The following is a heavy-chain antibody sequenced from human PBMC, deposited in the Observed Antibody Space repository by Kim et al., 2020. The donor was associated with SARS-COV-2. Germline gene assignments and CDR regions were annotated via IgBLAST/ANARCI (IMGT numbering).Heavy chain of an antibody. J-gene: IGHJ4*02. D-gene: IGHD3-10*01. CDR1: GSTFSSYA. CDR3: ARLGSGSYYLDY. V-gene: IGHV1-69*06. CDR2: IIPIFGTA. Sequence: SVKVSCKASGSTFSSYAISWVRQAPGQGLEWMGGIIPIFGTANYAQKFQGRVTITADKSTSTAYMELSSLRSEDTAVYYCARLGSGSYYLDYWGQGTLVTVSS.